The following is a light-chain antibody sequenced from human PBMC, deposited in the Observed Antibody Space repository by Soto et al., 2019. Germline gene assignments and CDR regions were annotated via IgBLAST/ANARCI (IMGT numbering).Light chain of an antibody. J-gene: IGLJ1*01. CDR3: LLSYHGGPYV. Sequence: QTVVTQEPSVTVSPGGTVTLTCDSSTGPVTSGHYPYWFQQKPGQAPTTLIFDTDKRHSWTPARFSGALLGGKAALTLSGAQPDDEAEYYCLLSYHGGPYVFGTGTKLAVL. CDR1: TGPVTSGHY. V-gene: IGLV7-46*01. CDR2: DTD.